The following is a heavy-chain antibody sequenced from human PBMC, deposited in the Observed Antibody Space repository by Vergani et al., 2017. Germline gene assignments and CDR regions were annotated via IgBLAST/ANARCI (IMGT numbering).Heavy chain of an antibody. V-gene: IGHV1-69*12. CDR3: ARDQKDCSGDCYSDYYYGMDV. J-gene: IGHJ6*02. D-gene: IGHD2-21*02. CDR1: GGTFSSYA. Sequence: QVQLVQSGAEVKKPGSSVKVSCKASGGTFSSYAISWVRQAPGQGLEWMGGIIPIFGTANYAQKFQGRVTITADESTSTAYMELSSLRSEDTAVYYCARDQKDCSGDCYSDYYYGMDVWGQGTTVTVSS. CDR2: IIPIFGTA.